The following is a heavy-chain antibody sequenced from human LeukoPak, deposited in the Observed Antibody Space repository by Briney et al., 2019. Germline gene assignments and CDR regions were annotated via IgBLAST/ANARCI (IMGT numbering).Heavy chain of an antibody. CDR3: ARVNSGYDSLWTYYYYGMDV. CDR2: INHSGST. CDR1: GGSFSGYY. Sequence: SETLSLTCAVYGGSFSGYYWSWIRQPPGKGLEWIGEINHSGSTNYNPSLKSRVTISVDTSKNQFSLKLSSVTAADTAVYYCARVNSGYDSLWTYYYYGMDVWGQGTTVTVSS. D-gene: IGHD5-12*01. J-gene: IGHJ6*02. V-gene: IGHV4-34*01.